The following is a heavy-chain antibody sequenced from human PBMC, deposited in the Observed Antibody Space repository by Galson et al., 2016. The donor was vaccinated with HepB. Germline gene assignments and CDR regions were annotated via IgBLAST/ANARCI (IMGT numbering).Heavy chain of an antibody. CDR1: GYIFTSHW. J-gene: IGHJ3*02. CDR2: IYPGDSDT. Sequence: SGAEVKKPGESLKISCKASGYIFTSHWIGWVRQMPGKGLEWMGTIYPGDSDTRYSPSSQGQVTISADKSISAAYLQWNSLKASDTAIYYCARRSSDAFDIWGQGTMVTVSS. D-gene: IGHD3-10*01. V-gene: IGHV5-51*01. CDR3: ARRSSDAFDI.